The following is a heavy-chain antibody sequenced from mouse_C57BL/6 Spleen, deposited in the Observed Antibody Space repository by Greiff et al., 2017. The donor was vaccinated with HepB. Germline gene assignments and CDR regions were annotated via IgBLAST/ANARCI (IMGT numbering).Heavy chain of an antibody. CDR2: INYDGSST. CDR1: GFTFSDYY. CDR3: ARDEGGGYAMDY. Sequence: EVMLVESEGGLVQPGSSMKLSCTASGFTFSDYYVAWVRQVPEKGLEWVANINYDGSSTYYLDSLKSRFIISRDNAKNILYLQMSSLKSEDTATYYCARDEGGGYAMDYWGQGTSVTVSS. V-gene: IGHV5-16*01. J-gene: IGHJ4*01.